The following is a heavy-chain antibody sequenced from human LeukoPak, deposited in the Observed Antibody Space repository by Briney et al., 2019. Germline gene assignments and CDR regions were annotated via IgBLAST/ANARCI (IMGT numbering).Heavy chain of an antibody. CDR2: INPSGGST. V-gene: IGHV1-46*01. CDR1: GYTFTSYY. D-gene: IGHD4-17*01. CDR3: ARGPSRTTVTQLGRKIYYYYYYYMDV. J-gene: IGHJ6*03. Sequence: ASVKVSCKASGYTFTSYYMHWVRQAPGQGLEWMGIINPSGGSTSYAQKFQGRVTMTRDMSTSTVYMELSSLGSEDTAVYYCARGPSRTTVTQLGRKIYYYYYYYMDVWGKGTTVTVSS.